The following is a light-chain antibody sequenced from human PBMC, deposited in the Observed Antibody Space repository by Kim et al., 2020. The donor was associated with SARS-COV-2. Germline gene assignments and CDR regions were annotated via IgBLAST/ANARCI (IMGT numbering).Light chain of an antibody. J-gene: IGKJ5*01. CDR3: CHDSGYPIT. Sequence: DIQMTQSPSSLSASVGDRVTITCRASQNIRNSLAWFQLKPGKAPKSLIYGASTLQSGVPSRFSGGGSGTDFTLTISSLQPEDFAIYFCCHDSGYPITFGQGTRLEIK. CDR1: QNIRNS. CDR2: GAS. V-gene: IGKV1-16*01.